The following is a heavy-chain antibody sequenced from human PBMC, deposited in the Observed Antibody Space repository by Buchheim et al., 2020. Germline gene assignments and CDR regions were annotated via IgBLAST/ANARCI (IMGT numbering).Heavy chain of an antibody. CDR1: GGSISSSSYY. CDR3: ARDGRYSSSWYSRYWYFDL. CDR2: IYYSGST. Sequence: QLQLQESGPGLVKPSETLSLTCTVSGGSISSSSYYWGWIRQPPGKGLEWIGSIYYSGSTYYNPSLKIRVTISLDTSKNQFSLKLSSVTAADTAVYYCARDGRYSSSWYSRYWYFDLWGRGTL. J-gene: IGHJ2*01. V-gene: IGHV4-39*07. D-gene: IGHD6-13*01.